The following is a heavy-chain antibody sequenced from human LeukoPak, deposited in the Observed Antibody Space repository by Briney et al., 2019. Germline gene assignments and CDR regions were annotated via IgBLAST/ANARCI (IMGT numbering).Heavy chain of an antibody. Sequence: GGSLRLSCAASGFTFSSYSMNWVRQAPGKGLEWVSSISSSSSYIYYADSVKGRFTISRDNAKNSLYLQMNSLRVEDTAVYYCAREGADGSGSYGWFDPWGQGTLVTVSS. D-gene: IGHD3-10*01. CDR1: GFTFSSYS. V-gene: IGHV3-21*01. CDR3: AREGADGSGSYGWFDP. CDR2: ISSSSSYI. J-gene: IGHJ5*02.